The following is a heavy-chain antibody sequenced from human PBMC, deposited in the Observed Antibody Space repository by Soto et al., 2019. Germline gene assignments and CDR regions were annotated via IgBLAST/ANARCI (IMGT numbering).Heavy chain of an antibody. J-gene: IGHJ3*02. D-gene: IGHD3-3*01. V-gene: IGHV3-11*01. Sequence: GGSLRLSCAASEFTFSDYDMSWIRQAPGKGLEWVSYIGRSGSTIYYSDSVKGRFTISRDNAKNSLWLQMSGLRAEDTAVYYCARRSGYAFDIWGQGTMVTVSS. CDR1: EFTFSDYD. CDR3: ARRSGYAFDI. CDR2: IGRSGSTI.